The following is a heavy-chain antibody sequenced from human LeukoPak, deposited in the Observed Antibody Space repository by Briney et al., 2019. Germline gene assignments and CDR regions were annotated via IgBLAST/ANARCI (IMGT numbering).Heavy chain of an antibody. CDR2: IYYSGST. D-gene: IGHD6-13*01. CDR3: ARAAAAYNWFDP. Sequence: PSETLSLTCTVSGGSISSYYWSWIRQPPGKGLEWIGYIYYSGSTNYNPSLKSRVTISVDTSKNQFSLKLSSVTAADTAVYYRARAAAAYNWFDPWGQGTLVTVSS. J-gene: IGHJ5*02. CDR1: GGSISSYY. V-gene: IGHV4-59*08.